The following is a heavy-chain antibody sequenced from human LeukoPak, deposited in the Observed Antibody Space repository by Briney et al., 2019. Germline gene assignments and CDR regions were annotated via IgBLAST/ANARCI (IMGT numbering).Heavy chain of an antibody. D-gene: IGHD3-10*01. V-gene: IGHV3-21*01. CDR3: ARVKVTMVRGVIYYYFDY. J-gene: IGHJ4*02. CDR2: ISSSSSYI. Sequence: GGSLRLSCAASGFTFSSYSMNWVRQAPGKGLEWVSSISSSSSYIYYADSVKGRFTISRDNAKNSLYLQMNSLRAEDTAVYYCARVKVTMVRGVIYYYFDYWGQGTLVTASS. CDR1: GFTFSSYS.